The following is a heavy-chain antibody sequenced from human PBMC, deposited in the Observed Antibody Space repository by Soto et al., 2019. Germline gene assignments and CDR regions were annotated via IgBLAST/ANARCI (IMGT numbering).Heavy chain of an antibody. J-gene: IGHJ4*02. CDR1: GFTFRSYA. CDR2: ISGSGGST. V-gene: IGHV3-23*01. Sequence: PGGSLRLSCAASGFTFRSYAMSWVRQAPGKGLEWVSAISGSGGSTYYADSVKGRFTISRDNSKNTLYLRMNSLRAEDTAVYYCAKDLVPAATFDYWGQGTLVTVSS. CDR3: AKDLVPAATFDY. D-gene: IGHD2-2*01.